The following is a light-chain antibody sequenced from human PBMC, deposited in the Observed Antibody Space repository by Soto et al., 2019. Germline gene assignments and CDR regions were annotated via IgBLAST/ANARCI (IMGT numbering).Light chain of an antibody. Sequence: QSALTQPASVSGSPGQSITISCTGTSSDIGYNYVSWYQQHPGKAPKLMIYEVSNRPSGVSNRFSGSKSGNTAFLTISGLQAEDEADYYCSSYTSSSTLVFGGGTKLTVL. CDR1: SSDIGYNY. J-gene: IGLJ2*01. CDR3: SSYTSSSTLV. V-gene: IGLV2-14*01. CDR2: EVS.